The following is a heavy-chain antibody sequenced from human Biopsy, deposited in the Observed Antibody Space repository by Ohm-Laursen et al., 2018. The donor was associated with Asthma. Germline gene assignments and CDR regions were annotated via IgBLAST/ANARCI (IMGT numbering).Heavy chain of an antibody. J-gene: IGHJ6*02. CDR1: GFTFSSYG. CDR3: ARVDGVVEAATRLGGMDV. Sequence: RSLRLSCTASGFTFSSYGMHWVRQTPGKGLEWVAVVSYDGSIKYYVDSVKGRFTISGDNSKNTLYLQMNSLGAEDSAVYYCARVDGVVEAATRLGGMDVWGQGTTVTVSS. D-gene: IGHD2-15*01. CDR2: VSYDGSIK. V-gene: IGHV3-30*03.